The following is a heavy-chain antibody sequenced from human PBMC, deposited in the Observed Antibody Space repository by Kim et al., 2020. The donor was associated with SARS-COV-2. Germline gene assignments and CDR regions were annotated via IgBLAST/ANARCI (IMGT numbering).Heavy chain of an antibody. D-gene: IGHD3-3*01. Sequence: GGSLRLSCAASGFTFSSYSMNWVRQAPGKGLEWVSSISSSSSYIYYADSVKGRFTISRDNAKNSLYLQMNSLRAEDTAVYYCARDLSTSYDFWSGYYSPLGGMDVWGQGTTVTVSS. J-gene: IGHJ6*02. CDR1: GFTFSSYS. V-gene: IGHV3-21*01. CDR2: ISSSSSYI. CDR3: ARDLSTSYDFWSGYYSPLGGMDV.